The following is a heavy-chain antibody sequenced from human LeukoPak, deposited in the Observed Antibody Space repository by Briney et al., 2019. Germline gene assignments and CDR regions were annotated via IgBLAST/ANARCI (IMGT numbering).Heavy chain of an antibody. Sequence: PGGSLRLSCAASGFTFSSYTMNWVRQAPGKGLEWVSSIGSSGNFIYYADSVKGRFTISRDNAKDSLYLQMNSLRAEDTAVYYCAREAAAAGNDPWGQGTLVTVSS. CDR1: GFTFSSYT. CDR3: AREAAAAGNDP. D-gene: IGHD6-13*01. V-gene: IGHV3-21*01. J-gene: IGHJ5*02. CDR2: IGSSGNFI.